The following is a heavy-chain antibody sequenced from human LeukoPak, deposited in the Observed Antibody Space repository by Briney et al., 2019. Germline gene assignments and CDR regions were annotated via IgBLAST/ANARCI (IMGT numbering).Heavy chain of an antibody. J-gene: IGHJ4*02. CDR1: GSTLSGYT. CDR2: ISSSSSYI. V-gene: IGHV3-21*01. D-gene: IGHD4-23*01. CDR3: ARENSDRDGKEAFDY. Sequence: GGSLRLSCATSGSTLSGYTMNWVRQAPGKGLEWVSSISSSSSYIFYADSVRGRFTTSRDNAKNSLYLQMSSLRVEDTAVYFCARENSDRDGKEAFDYWGQGTLVTVSS.